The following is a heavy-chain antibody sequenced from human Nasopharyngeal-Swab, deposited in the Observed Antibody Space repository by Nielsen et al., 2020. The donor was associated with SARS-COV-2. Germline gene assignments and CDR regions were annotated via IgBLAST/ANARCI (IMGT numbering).Heavy chain of an antibody. V-gene: IGHV3-30-3*01. D-gene: IGHD1-26*01. CDR1: GFTFSSYA. J-gene: IGHJ3*02. Sequence: GESLKIYCAASGFTFSSYAMHWVRQAPGQGLEWMAVISYDGINKYYADSVTGRFTISRDNSKNTLYLQMNSLRAEDTAVYYCAREAEWELLGNSFDIWGQGTMVTVSS. CDR2: ISYDGINK. CDR3: AREAEWELLGNSFDI.